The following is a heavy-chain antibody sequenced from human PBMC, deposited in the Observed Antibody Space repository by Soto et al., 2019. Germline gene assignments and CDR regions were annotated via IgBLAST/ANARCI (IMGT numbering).Heavy chain of an antibody. CDR3: ARVTLMVRGVVGAFDI. J-gene: IGHJ3*02. V-gene: IGHV1-18*01. CDR1: GYTFTSYS. D-gene: IGHD3-10*01. CDR2: ISAYNGNT. Sequence: ASVKVSCKASGYTFTSYSISWVRQAPGQGLEWMGWISAYNGNTNYAQKLQGRVTMTTDTSTSTAYMELRSLRSDDTAVYYCARVTLMVRGVVGAFDIWGQGTMVTVSS.